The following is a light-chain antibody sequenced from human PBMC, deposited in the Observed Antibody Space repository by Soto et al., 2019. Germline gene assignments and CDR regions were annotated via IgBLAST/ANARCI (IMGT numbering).Light chain of an antibody. V-gene: IGLV2-14*01. CDR3: SSYTSSSTYV. CDR1: SSDVGGYNY. J-gene: IGLJ1*01. CDR2: EVS. Sequence: SALTQPASMSRTPGQSITISCTGTSSDVGGYNYVSWYQQHPGKAPKLMIYEVSNRPSGVSNRFSGSKSGNTASLTISGLQAEDEADYYCSSYTSSSTYVFGTGTKVTAL.